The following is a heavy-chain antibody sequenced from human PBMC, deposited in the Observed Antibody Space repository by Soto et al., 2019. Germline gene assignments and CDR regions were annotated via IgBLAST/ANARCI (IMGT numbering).Heavy chain of an antibody. CDR2: IKSRTDGGTI. J-gene: IGHJ4*02. D-gene: IGHD3-16*01. CDR3: WGSSY. CDR1: GFTFREAW. Sequence: EVHLVESGGGLVKPGGSLRVSCAASGFTFREAWMNWVRQAPGKGLEWVGRIKSRTDGGTIQYAIPVKGRLIISTGDSKNTLYLTMDSLKTGDTAVDNCWGSSYWGQGTLVTVSS. V-gene: IGHV3-15*07.